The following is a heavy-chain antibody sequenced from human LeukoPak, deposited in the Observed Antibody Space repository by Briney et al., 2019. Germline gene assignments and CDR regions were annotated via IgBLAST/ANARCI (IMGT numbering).Heavy chain of an antibody. Sequence: GGSLRLSCAASGFTFDDYGMSWVRQAPGKGLELVSGINWNGGSTGYADPVKGRFTISRDNAKNSLYLQMNSLRAEDTALYYCARDLGAAVAGDFDYWGQGTLVTVSS. D-gene: IGHD6-19*01. CDR3: ARDLGAAVAGDFDY. CDR1: GFTFDDYG. V-gene: IGHV3-20*04. CDR2: INWNGGST. J-gene: IGHJ4*02.